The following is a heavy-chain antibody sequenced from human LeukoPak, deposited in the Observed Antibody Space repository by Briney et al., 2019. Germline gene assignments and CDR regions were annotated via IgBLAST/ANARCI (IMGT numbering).Heavy chain of an antibody. CDR2: ISGRGDST. J-gene: IGHJ4*02. CDR1: GFTFSSYA. CDR3: AKDPPFFWSDSDCFDS. V-gene: IGHV3-23*01. Sequence: GGSLRLSCAASGFTFSSYAMSWVRQAPGKGLEWVSAISGRGDSTFYAESVKGRFTISRDNSNNALNLQMNSLKAGDTSVYYCAKDPPFFWSDSDCFDSWGQGTLVTVAS. D-gene: IGHD3-3*01.